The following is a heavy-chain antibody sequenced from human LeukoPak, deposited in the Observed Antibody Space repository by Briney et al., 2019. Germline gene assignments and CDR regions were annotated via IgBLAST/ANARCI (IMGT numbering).Heavy chain of an antibody. J-gene: IGHJ5*02. V-gene: IGHV1-69*06. Sequence: SAKVSCKASGGTFSSYAISWVRQAPGQGLEWMGGIIPIFGTANYAQKFQGRVTITADKSTSTAYMELSSLRSEDTAVYYCARIVVAHLFDPWGQGTLVTVSS. CDR1: GGTFSSYA. CDR2: IIPIFGTA. CDR3: ARIVVAHLFDP. D-gene: IGHD2-2*01.